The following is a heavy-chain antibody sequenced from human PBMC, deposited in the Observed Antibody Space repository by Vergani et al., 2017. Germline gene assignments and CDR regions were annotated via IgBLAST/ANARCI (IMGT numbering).Heavy chain of an antibody. Sequence: QVQLVESGGGLVKPGGSLRLSCAASGFTFSDYYMSWIRQAPGKGLEWVSYISSSSSYTNYADSVKGRFTISRDNAKNSLYLQMNSLRAEDTAVYYCARDAYYDSSGYYSYYFDYWGQGTLVTVSS. V-gene: IGHV3-11*05. D-gene: IGHD3-22*01. CDR2: ISSSSSYT. CDR3: ARDAYYDSSGYYSYYFDY. J-gene: IGHJ4*02. CDR1: GFTFSDYY.